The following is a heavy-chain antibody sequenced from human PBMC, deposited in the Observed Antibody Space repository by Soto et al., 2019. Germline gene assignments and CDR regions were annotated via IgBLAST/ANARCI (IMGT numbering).Heavy chain of an antibody. Sequence: GGSLRLSCVASGFSVESDYMTWVRQAPGKGLEWVSVIYTTSLAYYADSVKGRFTISRDNSKNTLFLQMNGLRPEDTAVYYCARDSSPTRHGLDVWGQGTTVTVSS. D-gene: IGHD3-10*01. CDR3: ARDSSPTRHGLDV. CDR1: GFSVESDY. V-gene: IGHV3-53*01. CDR2: IYTTSLA. J-gene: IGHJ6*02.